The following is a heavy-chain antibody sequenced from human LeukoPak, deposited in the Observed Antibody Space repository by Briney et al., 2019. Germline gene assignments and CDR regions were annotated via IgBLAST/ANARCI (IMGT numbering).Heavy chain of an antibody. CDR2: ISGGGGTT. V-gene: IGHV3-23*01. CDR3: AKARGLGIVGAHFDY. Sequence: GGSLRPSCAPSGFTLSGYWMTGAARAPGRGLEWVSTISGGGGTTYYPDSVKGRFTISRDNSKNTLYLQMNSLRAEDTAVYYCAKARGLGIVGAHFDYWGQGTLVTVSS. J-gene: IGHJ4*02. D-gene: IGHD1-26*01. CDR1: GFTLSGYW.